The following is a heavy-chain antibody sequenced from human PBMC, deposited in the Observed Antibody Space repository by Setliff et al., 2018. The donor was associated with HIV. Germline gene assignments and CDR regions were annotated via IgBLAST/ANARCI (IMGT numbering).Heavy chain of an antibody. CDR1: GFAFDNYC. V-gene: IGHV3-23*01. D-gene: IGHD1-26*01. J-gene: IGHJ6*02. Sequence: GGSLRLSCAASGFAFDNYCMTWVRRAPGKGLEWVSGIGGSTGTTYYADSVKGRFTISTDNSKNTLYLQMNSLRAEDTAVYYCAKPLTQWGVSPYHYAVDVWGQGTTVTVSS. CDR2: IGGSTGTT. CDR3: AKPLTQWGVSPYHYAVDV.